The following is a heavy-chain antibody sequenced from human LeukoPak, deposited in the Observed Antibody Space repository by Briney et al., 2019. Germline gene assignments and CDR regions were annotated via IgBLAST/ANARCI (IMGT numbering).Heavy chain of an antibody. D-gene: IGHD2-15*01. CDR3: AKRYCSGGNCYAGGSYFDS. Sequence: GGSLRLSCAASGFTFSDYYMSWIRQAPGKGLEWVSYISNSGSTIYYADSVKGRFTISRDNAKNSLYLQMNSLRAEDTAVYYCAKRYCSGGNCYAGGSYFDSWGQGTLVTVSS. V-gene: IGHV3-11*01. CDR1: GFTFSDYY. CDR2: ISNSGSTI. J-gene: IGHJ4*02.